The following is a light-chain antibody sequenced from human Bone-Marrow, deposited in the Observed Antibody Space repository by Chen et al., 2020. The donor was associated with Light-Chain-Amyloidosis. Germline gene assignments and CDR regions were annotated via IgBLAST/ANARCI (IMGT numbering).Light chain of an antibody. CDR1: NIGSTS. Sequence: SYLLTQPSPVSAAPGQTATIACGGNNIGSTSVHWYQQTPGQAPLLVVYDDSDRPSGIPERLSGSNSGNTATLTISRVEAEDEADYYCQVWDRSSDRPVFGGGTKLTVL. V-gene: IGLV3-21*02. J-gene: IGLJ3*02. CDR2: DDS. CDR3: QVWDRSSDRPV.